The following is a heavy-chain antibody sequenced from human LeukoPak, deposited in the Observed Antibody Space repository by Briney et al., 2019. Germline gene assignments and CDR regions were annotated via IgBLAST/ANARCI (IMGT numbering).Heavy chain of an antibody. CDR1: GYSISSGYN. Sequence: SETLSLTCTVSGYSISSGYNWGWIRQPPGKGLEWIASIYHSGTTYYNPSLKSRVTISVDTSKNQVSLKLSSVTAADTAVYYCARSSARSYFDYWGQGTLVTVSS. D-gene: IGHD2-15*01. V-gene: IGHV4-38-2*02. J-gene: IGHJ4*02. CDR2: IYHSGTT. CDR3: ARSSARSYFDY.